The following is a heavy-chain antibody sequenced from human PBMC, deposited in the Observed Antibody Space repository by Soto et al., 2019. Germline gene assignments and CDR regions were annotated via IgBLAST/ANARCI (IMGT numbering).Heavy chain of an antibody. CDR1: GFTFGSYG. CDR2: IWYDGSNK. V-gene: IGHV3-33*01. CDR3: AREGTVDYYYYYMDV. Sequence: GGSLRLSCAASGFTFGSYGMHWVRQAPGKGLEWVAVIWYDGSNKYYADSVKGRFTISRDNSKNTLYLQMNSLRAEDTAVYYCAREGTVDYYYYYMDVWGKGTTVTVSS. J-gene: IGHJ6*03. D-gene: IGHD4-4*01.